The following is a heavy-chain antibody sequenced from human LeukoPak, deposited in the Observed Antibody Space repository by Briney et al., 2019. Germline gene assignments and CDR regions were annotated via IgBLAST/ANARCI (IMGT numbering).Heavy chain of an antibody. Sequence: GGSLRLSCAAPGLPFSTYWMSWVRQAPGKGLEWVANIKKDGNEKYYVDSVKGRFTISRDNAKNSLYLQMNSLRADDTAVYHCARQETSIYNGAFDIWGQGTMVTVSS. J-gene: IGHJ3*02. V-gene: IGHV3-7*01. CDR3: ARQETSIYNGAFDI. CDR1: GLPFSTYW. D-gene: IGHD1-1*01. CDR2: IKKDGNEK.